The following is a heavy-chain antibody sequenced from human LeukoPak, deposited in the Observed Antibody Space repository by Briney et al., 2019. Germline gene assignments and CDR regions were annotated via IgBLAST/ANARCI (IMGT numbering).Heavy chain of an antibody. CDR3: ARGYCSGGSCYSGWFDP. D-gene: IGHD2-15*01. CDR1: GDSVISGDYR. CDR2: IYYSGST. Sequence: SQTLSLTCTVSGDSVISGDYRWTWIRQPPGKGLEWIGSIYYSGSTYYNPSLKSRVTISVDTSKNQFSLKLSSVTAADTAVYYCARGYCSGGSCYSGWFDPWGQGTLVTVSS. J-gene: IGHJ5*02. V-gene: IGHV4-30-2*03.